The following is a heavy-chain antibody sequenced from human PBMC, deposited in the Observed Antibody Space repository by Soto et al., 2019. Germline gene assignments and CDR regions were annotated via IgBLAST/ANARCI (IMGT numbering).Heavy chain of an antibody. V-gene: IGHV3-23*01. CDR3: AKVAKPRVVIEYFDY. J-gene: IGHJ4*02. CDR2: ISSSGGRT. D-gene: IGHD3-3*01. Sequence: GGALRLSCGTSGFRFVNYGMGWGRQAPGEGVEGVSGISSSGGRTYFADSVRGRFTISRDNSKNTMYLQMDSLRVEDTAVYYCAKVAKPRVVIEYFDYWGQGSLVTVSS. CDR1: GFRFVNYG.